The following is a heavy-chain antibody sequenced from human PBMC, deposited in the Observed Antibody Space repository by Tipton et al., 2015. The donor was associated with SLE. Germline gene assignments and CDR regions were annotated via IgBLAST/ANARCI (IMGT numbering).Heavy chain of an antibody. CDR1: GGSFSGYY. CDR2: INHSGST. D-gene: IGHD2-8*01. Sequence: AGLVKPSETLSLTCAVYGGSFSGYYWSWIRQPPGKGLEWIGEINHSGSTNYSPSLKSRVTISVDPAKNQFSLKLTSVTAADTAVYYCARGMLTWRGAIIGVDVWGQGTSVNVSS. CDR3: ARGMLTWRGAIIGVDV. J-gene: IGHJ6*02. V-gene: IGHV4-34*01.